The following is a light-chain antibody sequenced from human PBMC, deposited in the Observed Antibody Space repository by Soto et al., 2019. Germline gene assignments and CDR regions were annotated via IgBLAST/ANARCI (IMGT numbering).Light chain of an antibody. J-gene: IGLJ1*01. V-gene: IGLV8-61*01. CDR2: STN. CDR3: LLSLGSGIFV. CDR1: SGSVSPNHY. Sequence: QAVVTQEPSFSVSPGGTVTLTCGLSSGSVSPNHYPSWYQQTPGQAPRTPMYSTNTRSSGVPDRFSGSILGNKAALTITGAQAEDESDYFCLLSLGSGIFVFGTGTKLTVL.